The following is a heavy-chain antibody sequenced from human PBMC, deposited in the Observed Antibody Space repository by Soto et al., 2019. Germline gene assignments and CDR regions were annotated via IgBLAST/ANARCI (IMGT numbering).Heavy chain of an antibody. D-gene: IGHD5-12*01. V-gene: IGHV1-18*01. CDR1: GYTFTSYG. J-gene: IGHJ4*02. CDR2: ISAYNGNT. Sequence: ASVKVSCKASGYTFTSYGISWVRQTPGQGLEWMGWISAYNGNTNYAQKLQGRVTMTTDTSTSTAYMELRSLRSDDTAVYYCARFREYSGYDFPIDYWGQGTLVTVSS. CDR3: ARFREYSGYDFPIDY.